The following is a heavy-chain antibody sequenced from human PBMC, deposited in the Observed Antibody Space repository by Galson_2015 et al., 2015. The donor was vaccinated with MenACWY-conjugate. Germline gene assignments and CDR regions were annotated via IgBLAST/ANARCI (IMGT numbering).Heavy chain of an antibody. V-gene: IGHV3-74*03. CDR3: AREAEAMGDWYFDL. Sequence: SLRLSCAAPGFSFSTNWMHWVRQAPGKGPEWVSRITKDATGRMYAESVKGRFAISRDNAKDALFLQMNSLRVDGTAVYYCAREAEAMGDWYFDLWGRGTLVTVSS. CDR2: ITKDATGR. D-gene: IGHD6-25*01. J-gene: IGHJ2*01. CDR1: GFSFSTNW.